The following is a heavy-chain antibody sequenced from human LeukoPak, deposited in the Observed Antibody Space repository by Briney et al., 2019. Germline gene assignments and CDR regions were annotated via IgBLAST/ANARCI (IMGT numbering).Heavy chain of an antibody. CDR3: AKEPGFWSGYDGY. V-gene: IGHV3-23*01. D-gene: IGHD3-3*01. J-gene: IGHJ4*02. Sequence: PGGSLRLSCAASGLTFSSYAMSWVPEAPGKGLEWVSAISVSGGSSYYADSVKGRFTIYRDNSKNQLYLQMNSLRAEDTAVYYCAKEPGFWSGYDGYWGQGTLVTVS. CDR1: GLTFSSYA. CDR2: ISVSGGSS.